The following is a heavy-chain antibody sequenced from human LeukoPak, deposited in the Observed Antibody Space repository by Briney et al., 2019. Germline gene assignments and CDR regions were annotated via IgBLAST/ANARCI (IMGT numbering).Heavy chain of an antibody. V-gene: IGHV3-30-3*01. J-gene: IGHJ4*02. CDR2: ISYDGSNK. CDR1: GFTSSSYA. D-gene: IGHD6-19*01. CDR3: VRDRIAVARFAY. Sequence: PGGSLRLSCAASGFTSSSYAMHWVRQAPGTGLEWVAVISYDGSNKYYADSVKGRFTISRDNSKNTLYLQMNSLRAEDTAVYYCVRDRIAVARFAYWRQGTLVTVSS.